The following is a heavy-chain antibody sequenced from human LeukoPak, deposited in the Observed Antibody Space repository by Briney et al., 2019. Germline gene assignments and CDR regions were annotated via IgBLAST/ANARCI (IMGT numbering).Heavy chain of an antibody. V-gene: IGHV3-48*03. CDR2: ISSSGSTI. J-gene: IGHJ4*02. D-gene: IGHD6-13*01. CDR1: GFTFSSYE. CDR3: ATRYSSSWYEFDY. Sequence: GGSLRLSCAASGFTFSSYEMNWVRQAPGKGLEWVSYISSSGSTIYYADSVKGRFTISRDNAKNSLYLQMNSLRAEDTAVYYCATRYSSSWYEFDYWGQGTLVTVSS.